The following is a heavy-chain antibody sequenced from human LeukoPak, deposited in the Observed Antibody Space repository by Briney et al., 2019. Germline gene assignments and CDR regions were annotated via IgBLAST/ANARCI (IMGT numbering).Heavy chain of an antibody. CDR2: FDPEDGET. J-gene: IGHJ6*04. V-gene: IGHV1-24*01. CDR1: GYTLTELS. CDR3: ATRVANYYYGMDV. Sequence: ASVKVSCKVSGYTLTELSMHWVRQAPGKGLEWMGGFDPEDGETIYAQKLQGRVTMTEDTSTDTAYMERSSLRPEDTAVYYCATRVANYYYGMDVWGKGTTVTVSS. D-gene: IGHD2-21*01.